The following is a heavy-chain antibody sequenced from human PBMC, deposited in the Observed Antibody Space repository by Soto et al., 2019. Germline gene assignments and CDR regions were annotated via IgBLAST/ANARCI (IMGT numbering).Heavy chain of an antibody. Sequence: PGGSLRLSCAASGFTFSSYGMHWVRQAPGKGLEWVAVISYDGSNKYYADSVKGRFTISRDNSKNTLYLQMNSLRAEDTAVYYCARRLAVAGTVAFDYWGQGTLVTVSS. CDR1: GFTFSSYG. CDR2: ISYDGSNK. J-gene: IGHJ4*02. V-gene: IGHV3-30*03. CDR3: ARRLAVAGTVAFDY. D-gene: IGHD6-19*01.